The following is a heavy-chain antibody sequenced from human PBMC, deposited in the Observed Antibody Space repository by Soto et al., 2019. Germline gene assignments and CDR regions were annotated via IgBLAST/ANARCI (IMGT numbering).Heavy chain of an antibody. V-gene: IGHV4-34*01. CDR1: GGSFSGYY. CDR2: INHSGST. J-gene: IGHJ4*02. CDR3: ERARSTMVRGVIILN. Sequence: SETLSLTCAVQGGSFSGYYWSWIRQPPGKGLEWIGEINHSGSTNYNPSLKSRVTISVDTSKNQFSLKLSSVTAADTAVYYCERARSTMVRGVIILNWGQGTLVTVSS. D-gene: IGHD3-10*01.